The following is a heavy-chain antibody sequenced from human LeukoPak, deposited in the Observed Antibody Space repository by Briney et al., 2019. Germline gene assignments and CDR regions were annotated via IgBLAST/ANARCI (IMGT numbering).Heavy chain of an antibody. J-gene: IGHJ4*02. CDR1: GYIFTDYF. V-gene: IGHV1-46*01. CDR3: ARSPHEMRSPMFDC. D-gene: IGHD2-2*01. Sequence: ASVNVSCKASGYIFTDYFMHWVRQVPGQGLEWLGLINPSSGATTDAQKFQGRLSMTTDTSTKTAYMNLSSLTSEDTATYFCARSPHEMRSPMFDCWGQGVLVTVSS. CDR2: INPSSGAT.